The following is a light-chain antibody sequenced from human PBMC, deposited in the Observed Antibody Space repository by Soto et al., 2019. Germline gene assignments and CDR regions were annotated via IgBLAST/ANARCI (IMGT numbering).Light chain of an antibody. CDR3: QQYNSYPET. V-gene: IGKV1-5*03. Sequence: DIQMTQSPSTLSASVGDRVTITCRASQSISSWLAWYQQKPGKAPKLLIYMASSLESGVPSSFSGSLSGTEVTLTISSQQLNQFATYYCQQYNSYPETFGQRTNVEIK. J-gene: IGKJ1*01. CDR1: QSISSW. CDR2: MAS.